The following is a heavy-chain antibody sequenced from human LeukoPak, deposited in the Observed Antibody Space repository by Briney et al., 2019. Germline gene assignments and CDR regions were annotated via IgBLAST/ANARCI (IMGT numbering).Heavy chain of an antibody. CDR3: ARALLWFGEPIRGYNWFDP. Sequence: ASVKVSCKASGYTFTSYDINWVRQATGQGLEWMGWMNPNSGNTGYAQKFQGRVTITRNTSISTAYMELSSLRSEDTAVYYCARALLWFGEPIRGYNWFDPWGQGTLVTVSS. CDR1: GYTFTSYD. CDR2: MNPNSGNT. D-gene: IGHD3-10*01. V-gene: IGHV1-8*01. J-gene: IGHJ5*02.